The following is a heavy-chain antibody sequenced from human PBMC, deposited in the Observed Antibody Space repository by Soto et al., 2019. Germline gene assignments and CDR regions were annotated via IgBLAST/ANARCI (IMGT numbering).Heavy chain of an antibody. Sequence: GGSLRLSCAASGFTFSNAWMNWVRQAPGKGLEWVGRIKSKTDGGTTDYAAPVKGRFTISRDDSKNTLYLQMNSLKTEDTAVYYCTTDKVSGTDLWSGYYTGNAPHWGQGTLVTVSS. CDR1: GFTFSNAW. J-gene: IGHJ4*02. CDR3: TTDKVSGTDLWSGYYTGNAPH. D-gene: IGHD3-3*01. V-gene: IGHV3-15*07. CDR2: IKSKTDGGTT.